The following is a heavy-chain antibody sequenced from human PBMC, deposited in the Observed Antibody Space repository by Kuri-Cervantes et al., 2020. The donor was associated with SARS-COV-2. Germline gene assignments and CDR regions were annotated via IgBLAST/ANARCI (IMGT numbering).Heavy chain of an antibody. J-gene: IGHJ4*02. Sequence: GGSLRLSCSASGFTFSSYAMHWVRQAPGKGLVWVSRINSDGSSTSYADSVKGRFTISRDNAKNTLYLQMNSLRAEDTAVYYCARDYYDSSGVYWSQGTLVTVSS. V-gene: IGHV3-74*01. CDR2: INSDGSST. CDR3: ARDYYDSSGVY. D-gene: IGHD3-22*01. CDR1: GFTFSSYA.